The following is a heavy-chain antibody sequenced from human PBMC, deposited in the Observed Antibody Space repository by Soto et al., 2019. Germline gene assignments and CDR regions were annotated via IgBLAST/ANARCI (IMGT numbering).Heavy chain of an antibody. V-gene: IGHV4-59*01. CDR1: GGSISSYY. CDR3: ARDAGYYYGSGSYYQYNWFDP. Sequence: SETLSLTCTVSGGSISSYYWSWIRQPPGKGLERIGYIYYSGSTNYNPSLKSRVTISVDTSKNQFSLKLSSVTAADTAVYYCARDAGYYYGSGSYYQYNWFDPWGQGTLVTVSS. D-gene: IGHD3-10*01. J-gene: IGHJ5*02. CDR2: IYYSGST.